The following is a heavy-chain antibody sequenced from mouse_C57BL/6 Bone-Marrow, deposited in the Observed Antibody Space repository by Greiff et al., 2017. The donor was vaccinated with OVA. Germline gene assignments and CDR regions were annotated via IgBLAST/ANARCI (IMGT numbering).Heavy chain of an antibody. V-gene: IGHV7-3*01. CDR2: IRNKANGYTT. CDR1: GFTFTDYY. J-gene: IGHJ1*03. CDR3: ARYEDEYFDV. Sequence: EVNLVESGGGLVQPGGSLSLSCAASGFTFTDYYMSWVRQPPGKALEWLGFIRNKANGYTTEYSASVKGRFTISRDNSQSILYLQMNALRAEDSATYYCARYEDEYFDVWGTGTTVTVSS.